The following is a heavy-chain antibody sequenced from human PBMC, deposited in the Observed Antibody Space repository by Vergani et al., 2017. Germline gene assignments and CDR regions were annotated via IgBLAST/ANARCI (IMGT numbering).Heavy chain of an antibody. D-gene: IGHD2-15*01. CDR1: GFTFSSYS. V-gene: IGHV3-21*01. Sequence: EVQLVESGGGLVQPGGSLRLSCAASGFTFSSYSMNWVRQAPGKGLEWVSSISSSSSYIYYADSVKGRFTISRDNAKNSLYLQMNRLRAEDTAVYYCAKSGYCSGGSCPFNYWGQGTLVTVSS. J-gene: IGHJ4*02. CDR3: AKSGYCSGGSCPFNY. CDR2: ISSSSSYI.